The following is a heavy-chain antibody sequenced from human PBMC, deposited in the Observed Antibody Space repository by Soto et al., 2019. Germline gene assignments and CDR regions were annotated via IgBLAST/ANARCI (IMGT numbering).Heavy chain of an antibody. CDR3: ARDGRGLPQEIYYGMDV. D-gene: IGHD3-16*01. Sequence: QVQLVQSGAEVKKPRASVKVSCKASGYTFTSYGISWVRQAPGQGLEWMGWISAYNGNTNYAQKLQGRVTMTTDTSTSTAYMELRSLRSDDTAVYYCARDGRGLPQEIYYGMDVWGQGTTVTVSS. V-gene: IGHV1-18*01. CDR1: GYTFTSYG. CDR2: ISAYNGNT. J-gene: IGHJ6*02.